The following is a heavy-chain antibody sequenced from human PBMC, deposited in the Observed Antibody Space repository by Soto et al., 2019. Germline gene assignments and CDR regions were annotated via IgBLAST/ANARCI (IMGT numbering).Heavy chain of an antibody. CDR3: ARDRAVTIFGVVTQLWFDP. J-gene: IGHJ5*02. Sequence: SVKVSCKASGGTFSSYAVSWVRQAPGQGLEWMGGIIPIFGTANYAQKFQGRVTITADESTSTAYMELSSLRSEDTAVYYCARDRAVTIFGVVTQLWFDPWGQGTLVTVSS. D-gene: IGHD3-3*01. CDR1: GGTFSSYA. CDR2: IIPIFGTA. V-gene: IGHV1-69*13.